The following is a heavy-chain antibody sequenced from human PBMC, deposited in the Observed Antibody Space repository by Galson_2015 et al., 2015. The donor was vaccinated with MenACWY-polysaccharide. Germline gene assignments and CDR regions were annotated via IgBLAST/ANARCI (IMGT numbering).Heavy chain of an antibody. V-gene: IGHV3-30*03. J-gene: IGHJ6*02. Sequence: SLRLSCAASGFTFSSYGMHWVRQAPGKGLVWVAVISYDGSNKYYADSVKGRFTISRDKSKNTLYLQMNSLRAEDTAVYYCARGRSQLLFRAAGMDVSAQGTTVTVPS. CDR3: ARGRSQLLFRAAGMDV. D-gene: IGHD2-2*01. CDR1: GFTFSSYG. CDR2: ISYDGSNK.